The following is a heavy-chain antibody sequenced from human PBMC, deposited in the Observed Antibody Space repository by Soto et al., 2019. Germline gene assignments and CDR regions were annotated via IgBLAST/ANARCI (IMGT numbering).Heavy chain of an antibody. CDR3: ARANCSGGSCYRGHYYYYMDV. D-gene: IGHD2-15*01. CDR1: GGTFSSYT. J-gene: IGHJ6*03. V-gene: IGHV1-69*02. Sequence: SVKVSCKASGGTFSSYTISWVRQAPGQGLEWMGRIIPILGIANYAQKFQGRVTITADKSTSTAYMELSSLRSEDTAVYYCARANCSGGSCYRGHYYYYMDVWGKGTTVTVSS. CDR2: IIPILGIA.